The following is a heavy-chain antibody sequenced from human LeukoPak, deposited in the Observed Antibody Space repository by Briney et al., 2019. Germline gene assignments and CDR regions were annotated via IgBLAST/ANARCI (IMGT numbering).Heavy chain of an antibody. CDR2: ISSGSVTT. CDR1: GFTFSTYS. D-gene: IGHD4-17*01. J-gene: IGHJ4*02. Sequence: GGSLTLSCAASGFTFSTYSMNWVRQAPGKGLERVSYISSGSVTTYYADSVKGRFTISRDNAKNSLYLQMNSLRAEDTAVYYCARRAPYGDYSFDYWGQGNLVTVSS. CDR3: ARRAPYGDYSFDY. V-gene: IGHV3-48*01.